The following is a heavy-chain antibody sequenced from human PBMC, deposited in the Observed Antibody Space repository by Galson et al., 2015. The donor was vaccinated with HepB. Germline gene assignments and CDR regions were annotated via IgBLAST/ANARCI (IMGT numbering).Heavy chain of an antibody. Sequence: SLRLSCAASGFTFSGSAIHWVRQAFGKGPEWIGHIRSKATDFAALYVPSLKGRFTISRDDSKNLAYLHMRSLKTDDTAVYYCVRSGDFSGYSSRWGQGTLVTVSS. V-gene: IGHV3-73*01. D-gene: IGHD6-13*01. J-gene: IGHJ4*02. CDR2: IRSKATDFAA. CDR1: GFTFSGSA. CDR3: VRSGDFSGYSSR.